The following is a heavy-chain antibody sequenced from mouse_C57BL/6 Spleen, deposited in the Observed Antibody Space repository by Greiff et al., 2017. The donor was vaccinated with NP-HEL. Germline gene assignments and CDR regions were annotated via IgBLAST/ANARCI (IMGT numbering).Heavy chain of an antibody. V-gene: IGHV1-52*01. J-gene: IGHJ2*01. CDR3: AREGGYGSPFDY. Sequence: QVQLKQPGAELVRPGSSVKLSCKASGYTFTSYWMHWVKQRPIQGLEWIGNIDPSDSETHYNQKFKDKAKLTVYKSSSTAYMQLSSLTSEDSAVYYCAREGGYGSPFDYWGQGTTLTVSS. CDR1: GYTFTSYW. D-gene: IGHD1-1*01. CDR2: IDPSDSET.